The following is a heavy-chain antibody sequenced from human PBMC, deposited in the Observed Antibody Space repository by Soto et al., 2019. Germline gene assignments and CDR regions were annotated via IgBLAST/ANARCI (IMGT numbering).Heavy chain of an antibody. CDR1: GGSISSSSYY. CDR2: IYYSGST. V-gene: IGHV4-39*01. J-gene: IGHJ3*02. CDR3: AVVPAAIDAFDI. D-gene: IGHD2-2*01. Sequence: QLQLQESGPGLVKPSETLSLTCTVSGGSISSSSYYWGWIRQPPGKGLEWIGSIYYSGSTYYNPSLKRRVTISVDTSKNQFSLKLSSVTAADTAVYYCAVVPAAIDAFDIWGQGTMVTVSS.